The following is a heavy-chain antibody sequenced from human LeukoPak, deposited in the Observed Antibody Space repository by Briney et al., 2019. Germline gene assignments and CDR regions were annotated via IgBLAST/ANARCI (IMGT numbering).Heavy chain of an antibody. CDR2: ISGSGGST. J-gene: IGHJ4*02. CDR3: AKVPGYYDSSGYYRSLDY. Sequence: GGSLRLSCAASGFTFSSYAMSWVRQAPGKGLEWVSAISGSGGSTYYADSVKGRVTISRDNSKNTLYLQMNSLRAEDTAVYYCAKVPGYYDSSGYYRSLDYWGQGTLVTVSS. V-gene: IGHV3-23*01. CDR1: GFTFSSYA. D-gene: IGHD3-22*01.